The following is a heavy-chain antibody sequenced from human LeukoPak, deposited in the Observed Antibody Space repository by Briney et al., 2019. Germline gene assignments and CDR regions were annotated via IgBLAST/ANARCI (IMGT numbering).Heavy chain of an antibody. CDR2: IYYSGST. J-gene: IGHJ6*02. D-gene: IGHD3-3*01. V-gene: IGHV4-39*01. Sequence: PSETLSLTCTVSGGSISSSSYYWGWIRQPPGKGLEWIGSIYYSGSTYYNPSLKSRVTISVDTSKNQFSLKLSSVTAADTVVYYCARQAQLRYDFWSGYYPQNYYYGMDVWGQGTTVTVSS. CDR1: GGSISSSSYY. CDR3: ARQAQLRYDFWSGYYPQNYYYGMDV.